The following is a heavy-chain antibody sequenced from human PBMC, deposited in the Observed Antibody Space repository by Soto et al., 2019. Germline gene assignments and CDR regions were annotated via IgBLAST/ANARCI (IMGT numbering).Heavy chain of an antibody. V-gene: IGHV1-2*04. D-gene: IGHD6-13*01. CDR2: INPNSGGT. CDR1: GYTFTGYY. CDR3: ARDPGSSWYRRYFDY. J-gene: IGHJ4*02. Sequence: QVQLVQSGAEVKKPGASVKVSCKASGYTFTGYYMHWVRQAPGQGLEWMGWINPNSGGTNYAQKFQGWVTMTRDTSISTAYMELSRLRSDDTAVYYCARDPGSSWYRRYFDYWGQGTLVTVSS.